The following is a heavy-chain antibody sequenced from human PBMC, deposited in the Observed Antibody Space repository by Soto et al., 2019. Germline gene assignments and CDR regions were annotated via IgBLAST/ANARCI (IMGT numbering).Heavy chain of an antibody. CDR3: ARRHLAVAVSPWFDP. V-gene: IGHV2-26*01. CDR1: GLSITDSEMG. J-gene: IGHJ5*02. CDR2: IDSSGEK. D-gene: IGHD6-19*01. Sequence: QVTLKESGPVLVKPTETLTLRCTVSGLSITDSEMGVSWIRQPPGQPLEWLAHIDSSGEKSYRTFLKSRLAISKDNPKSQIVLTMTNMDPADTATYYCARRHLAVAVSPWFDPWGQGIPVTVSS.